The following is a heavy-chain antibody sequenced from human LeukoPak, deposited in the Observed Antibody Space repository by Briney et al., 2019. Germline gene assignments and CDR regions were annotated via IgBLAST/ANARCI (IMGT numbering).Heavy chain of an antibody. J-gene: IGHJ5*02. CDR1: GYTFARYY. CDR3: ARGGYYDSSGSFDP. V-gene: IGHV1-46*01. D-gene: IGHD3-22*01. Sequence: ASVKVSCKASGYTFARYYIHWVRQDPGQGREWMGIINPSGGSTRYAQKFQGRVTMTRDTSTSTVYMELSSLRSDDTAVYYCARGGYYDSSGSFDPWGQGTLVTVSS. CDR2: INPSGGST.